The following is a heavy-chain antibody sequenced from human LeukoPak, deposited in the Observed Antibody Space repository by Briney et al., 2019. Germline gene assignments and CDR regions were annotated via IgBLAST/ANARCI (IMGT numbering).Heavy chain of an antibody. CDR1: GFTFSSSP. CDR2: ISYDGINK. CDR3: ARGRIVGATFGY. J-gene: IGHJ4*02. V-gene: IGHV3-30*01. D-gene: IGHD1-26*01. Sequence: GGSLRLSCAASGFTFSSSPMHWVRQAPGKGLEWVALISYDGINKYYADSVRGRFTISRDNSKNTLYLQMNSLRAEDTAVYYCARGRIVGATFGYWGQGTLVTVSS.